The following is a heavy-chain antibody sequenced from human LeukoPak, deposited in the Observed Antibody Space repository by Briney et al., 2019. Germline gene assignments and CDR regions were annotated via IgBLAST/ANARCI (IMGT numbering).Heavy chain of an antibody. Sequence: ASVTVSCKASGYTLTSYGISWVRQPPGQGLEWMGWISADNGNTNYAQKLQGRVTVTTDTSTSTAYMELRSLRSDDTAVYYCAREFSGRYPPSYFDYWGQGTLVTVSS. J-gene: IGHJ4*02. CDR1: GYTLTSYG. V-gene: IGHV1-18*01. D-gene: IGHD1-26*01. CDR2: ISADNGNT. CDR3: AREFSGRYPPSYFDY.